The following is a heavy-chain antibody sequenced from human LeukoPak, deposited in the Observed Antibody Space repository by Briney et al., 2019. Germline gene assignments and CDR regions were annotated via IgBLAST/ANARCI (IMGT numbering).Heavy chain of an antibody. D-gene: IGHD6-13*01. CDR2: INPNSGGT. Sequence: GASVKVSCKASGYTFTGYYMHWVRQAPGQGLEWMGWINPNSGGTNYAQKFQGRVTMTRDTSISTAYMELSRLRSDDTAVYYCARDPSSSWYVYYCYYMDVWGKGTTVTVSS. CDR3: ARDPSSSWYVYYCYYMDV. CDR1: GYTFTGYY. V-gene: IGHV1-2*02. J-gene: IGHJ6*03.